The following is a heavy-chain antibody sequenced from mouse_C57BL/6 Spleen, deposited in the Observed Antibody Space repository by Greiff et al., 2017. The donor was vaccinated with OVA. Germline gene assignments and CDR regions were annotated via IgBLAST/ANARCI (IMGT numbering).Heavy chain of an antibody. D-gene: IGHD1-1*01. CDR1: GFTFSSYA. CDR3: ARDQGTVVATDYFDY. J-gene: IGHJ2*01. Sequence: EVQLVESGGGLVKPGGSLKLSCAASGFTFSSYAMSWVRQTPEKRLEWVATISDGGSYTYYPDNVKGRFTISRDNAKNNLYLQMSHLKSEDTAMYYCARDQGTVVATDYFDYWGQGTTLTVSS. CDR2: ISDGGSYT. V-gene: IGHV5-4*01.